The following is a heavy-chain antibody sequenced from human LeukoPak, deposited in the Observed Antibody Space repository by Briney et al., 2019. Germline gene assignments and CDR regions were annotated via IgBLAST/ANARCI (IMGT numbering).Heavy chain of an antibody. V-gene: IGHV1-8*03. Sequence: ASVKVSCKASGYAFTSYDINWVRQATGQGLEWMGWMNPNSGNTGYAQKFQGRVTITRNTSISTAYMELSSLRSEDTAVYYCARESVATNFDYWGQGTLVTVSS. CDR2: MNPNSGNT. CDR3: ARESVATNFDY. CDR1: GYAFTSYD. D-gene: IGHD5-12*01. J-gene: IGHJ4*02.